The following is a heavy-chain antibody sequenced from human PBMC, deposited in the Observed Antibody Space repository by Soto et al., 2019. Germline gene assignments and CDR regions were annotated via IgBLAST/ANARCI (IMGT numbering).Heavy chain of an antibody. CDR2: IYPGDSDT. V-gene: IGHV5-51*01. CDR3: ARGSALFVVVPAAQFDY. CDR1: GYSFTSYW. Sequence: PGESLKISCKGSGYSFTSYWIGWVRQMPGKGLEWMGIIYPGDSDTRYSPSFQGQVTISADKSISTAYLQWSSLKASDTAMYYCARGSALFVVVPAAQFDYWGQGTLVTSPQ. J-gene: IGHJ4*02. D-gene: IGHD2-2*01.